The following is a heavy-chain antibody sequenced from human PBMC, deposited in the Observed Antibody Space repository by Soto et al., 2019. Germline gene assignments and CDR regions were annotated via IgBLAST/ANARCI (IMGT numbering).Heavy chain of an antibody. V-gene: IGHV3-30*18. CDR3: AKEGGLSGSYYISSSYYFDY. CDR2: ISYDGSNT. Sequence: QVQLVESGGGVVQPGRSLRLSCAASGFTFSSYGMHWVRQAPGKGLEWVAIISYDGSNTYYADSVKGRFTISRDNSKNTRYLQMNSLRAEDTFVYYGAKEGGLSGSYYISSSYYFDYWGQGTRVTVSS. D-gene: IGHD1-26*01. CDR1: GFTFSSYG. J-gene: IGHJ4*02.